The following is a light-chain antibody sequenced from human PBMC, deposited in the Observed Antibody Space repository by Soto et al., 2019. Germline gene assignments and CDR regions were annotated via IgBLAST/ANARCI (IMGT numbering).Light chain of an antibody. CDR1: QSISSC. CDR3: QQIYVAPVT. V-gene: IGKV1-39*01. J-gene: IGKJ1*01. Sequence: DLQMTQSPSSLSASVGDRVTITCRASQSISSCLNWYQQKPGKAPKLLIYAASNLQSRVPSRFSDSESGTDFILTISSLQPEDFETYYCQQIYVAPVTFGQGTKVEIK. CDR2: AAS.